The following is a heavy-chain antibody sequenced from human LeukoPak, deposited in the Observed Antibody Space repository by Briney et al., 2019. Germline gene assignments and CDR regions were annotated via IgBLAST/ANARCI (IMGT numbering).Heavy chain of an antibody. V-gene: IGHV3-30*18. CDR1: GFTFSSYG. Sequence: GGSLRLSCAASGFTFSSYGMHWVRQAPGKGLEWVAVISYDGSNKYYADSVKGRFTISRDNSKNTLYLQMNSLRAEDTAAYYCAKEAYAYYYDSSGYPQGYWGQGTLVTVSS. CDR2: ISYDGSNK. D-gene: IGHD3-22*01. CDR3: AKEAYAYYYDSSGYPQGY. J-gene: IGHJ4*02.